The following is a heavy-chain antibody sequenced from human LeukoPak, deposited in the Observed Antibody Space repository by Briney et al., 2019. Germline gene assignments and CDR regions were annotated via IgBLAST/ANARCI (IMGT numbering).Heavy chain of an antibody. CDR2: IYYSGST. CDR1: GGSISSYY. CDR3: ARVAPLHYYYMDV. J-gene: IGHJ6*03. Sequence: PSETLSLTCTVSGGSISSYYWSWIRQPPGKGLEWIGYIYYSGSTNYNPSLKSRVTISVDTSKNQFSLKLSSVTAADTAVYYCARVAPLHYYYMDVWGKGTTVTVSS. V-gene: IGHV4-59*01.